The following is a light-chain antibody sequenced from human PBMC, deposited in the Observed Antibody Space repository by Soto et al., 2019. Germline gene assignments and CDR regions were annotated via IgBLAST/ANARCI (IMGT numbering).Light chain of an antibody. J-gene: IGKJ1*01. V-gene: IGKV1-5*01. CDR1: QSISSW. Sequence: DIQMTQSPSTLSASVGDRVTITCRASQSISSWLAWYQQKPGKAPKLLIYDASSLESGVPSRFSGSGSGTEFTLTPSSQQPHDLATCFCQQYRIYWTFCQGTKVEIK. CDR2: DAS. CDR3: QQYRIYWT.